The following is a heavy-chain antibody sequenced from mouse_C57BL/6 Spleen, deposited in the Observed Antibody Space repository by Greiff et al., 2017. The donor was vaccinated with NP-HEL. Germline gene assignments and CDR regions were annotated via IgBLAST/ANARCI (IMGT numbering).Heavy chain of an antibody. J-gene: IGHJ3*01. CDR1: GYTFTSYW. CDR3: GKAAQASWFAY. D-gene: IGHD3-2*02. Sequence: VQLQQPGAELVKPGASVKLSCKASGYTFTSYWMHWVKQRPGPGLEWIGMIHPNSGSTNYNEKFKSKATLTLDKSSSTAYMQLSSLTSEDSAVYYCGKAAQASWFAYWGQGTLVTVSA. CDR2: IHPNSGST. V-gene: IGHV1-64*01.